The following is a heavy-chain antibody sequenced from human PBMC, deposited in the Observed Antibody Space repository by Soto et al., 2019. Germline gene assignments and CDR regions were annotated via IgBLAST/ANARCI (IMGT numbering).Heavy chain of an antibody. D-gene: IGHD1-1*01. Sequence: ASVKVSCKASGYTFTSYAMHWVRQAPGQRLEWMGWINAGNGNTKYSQKFQGRVTITRDTSASTAYMELSSLRSEDTAVYYCAREKVQNSYNWNDRGLGWFDPWGQGTLVTVSS. CDR3: AREKVQNSYNWNDRGLGWFDP. CDR2: INAGNGNT. CDR1: GYTFTSYA. J-gene: IGHJ5*02. V-gene: IGHV1-3*01.